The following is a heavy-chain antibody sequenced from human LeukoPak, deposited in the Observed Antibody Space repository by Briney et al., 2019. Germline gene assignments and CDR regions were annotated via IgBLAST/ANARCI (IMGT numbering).Heavy chain of an antibody. CDR2: IIPIFGTA. Sequence: SVKVSCKASGGTFSSYAISWVRQAPGQGLEWMGGIIPIFGTANYAQKFQGRVTITADESTSIAYMELSSLRSEDTAVYYCARGSDGHYYDSSGDPPFDYWGQGTLVTVSS. J-gene: IGHJ4*02. V-gene: IGHV1-69*13. CDR3: ARGSDGHYYDSSGDPPFDY. D-gene: IGHD3-22*01. CDR1: GGTFSSYA.